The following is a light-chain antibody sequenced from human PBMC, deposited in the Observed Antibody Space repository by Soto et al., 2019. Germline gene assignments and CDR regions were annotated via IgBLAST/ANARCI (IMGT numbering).Light chain of an antibody. CDR2: GAS. V-gene: IGKV3-20*01. CDR3: QQYGSSTQT. CDR1: QSVSSNY. Sequence: EIVLTQSPGTLSLSPGERATLSCRASQSVSSNYLAWYQQKPGQAPRLLIYGASSRATGIPDRFSGSGSGTDFTLTISRLEPEDSAVYYCQQYGSSTQTFGQGTKVDIK. J-gene: IGKJ1*01.